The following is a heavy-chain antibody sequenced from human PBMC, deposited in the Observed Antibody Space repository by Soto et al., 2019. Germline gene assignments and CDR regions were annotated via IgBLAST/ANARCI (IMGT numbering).Heavy chain of an antibody. CDR2: ISGSGGST. J-gene: IGHJ4*02. V-gene: IGHV3-23*01. CDR1: GFTFSSYA. D-gene: IGHD3-3*01. Sequence: GGSLRLSCAASGFTFSSYAMSWVRQAPGKGLEWVSAISGSGGSTYYADSVKGRFTISRDNSKNTLYLQMNSLRAEDTAVYYCAKDAIFGVVIPTNFDYWGQGTLVTVSS. CDR3: AKDAIFGVVIPTNFDY.